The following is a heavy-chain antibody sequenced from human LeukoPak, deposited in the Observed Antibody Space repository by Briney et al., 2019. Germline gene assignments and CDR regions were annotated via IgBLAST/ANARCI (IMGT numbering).Heavy chain of an antibody. CDR1: GFTFSSYA. Sequence: GGSLRLSCAASGFTFSSYAMHWVRQAPGKGLEWVAVISYDGSNKYYADSVKGRFTISRDNSKNTPYLQMNSLRAEDTAVYYCAGGGGQQLAYYFDYWGQGTLVTVSS. V-gene: IGHV3-30-3*01. CDR2: ISYDGSNK. D-gene: IGHD6-13*01. CDR3: AGGGGQQLAYYFDY. J-gene: IGHJ4*02.